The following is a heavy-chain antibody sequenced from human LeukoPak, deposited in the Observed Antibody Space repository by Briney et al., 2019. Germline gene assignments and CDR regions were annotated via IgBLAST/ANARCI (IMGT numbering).Heavy chain of an antibody. Sequence: SETLSLTCTVSGGSISSSSYYWGWVRQPPGKGLEWIGSIYYSGSTYYNPSLKSRVTISVDTSKNQFSLKLSSVTAADTAVYYCARGEYCSGGSCYRDAFDIWGQGTMVTVSS. V-gene: IGHV4-39*01. CDR2: IYYSGST. CDR3: ARGEYCSGGSCYRDAFDI. D-gene: IGHD2-15*01. CDR1: GGSISSSSYY. J-gene: IGHJ3*02.